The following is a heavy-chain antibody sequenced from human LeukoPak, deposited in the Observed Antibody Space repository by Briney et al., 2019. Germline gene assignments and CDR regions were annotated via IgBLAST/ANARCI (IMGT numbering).Heavy chain of an antibody. J-gene: IGHJ4*02. Sequence: SQTLSLTCTVSAGSISSYYWSSIRQPPGKGLEWIGYIYYSGSTNYNPSLKSRVTISVDTSTNQFSLKLSSVTAADTAVYYCARQYDILTGYPYYFDYWGQGTLVTVSS. CDR2: IYYSGST. V-gene: IGHV4-59*08. CDR1: AGSISSYY. CDR3: ARQYDILTGYPYYFDY. D-gene: IGHD3-9*01.